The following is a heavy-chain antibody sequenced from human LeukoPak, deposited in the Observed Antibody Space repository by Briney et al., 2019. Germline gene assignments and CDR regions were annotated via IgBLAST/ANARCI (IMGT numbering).Heavy chain of an antibody. J-gene: IGHJ4*02. CDR1: GGYFSGYY. CDR2: INHTGST. V-gene: IGHV4-34*01. CDR3: ARGTALSY. Sequence: PSETLFLSCAVYGGYFSGYYWSWIRQPPGKGLEWIGEINHTGSTNDNPSLKSRVTITVDTSKNQCSLKLSSVAAAYTAVYHRARGTALSYWGQGTLVTVSS.